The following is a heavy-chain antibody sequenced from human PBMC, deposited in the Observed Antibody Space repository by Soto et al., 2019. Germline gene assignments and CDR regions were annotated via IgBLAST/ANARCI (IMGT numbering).Heavy chain of an antibody. CDR3: AKVFVFTIREGFDY. CDR2: ITGSGDST. V-gene: IGHV3-23*01. D-gene: IGHD3-3*01. CDR1: GFTFSSYA. Sequence: EVQLLESGGGLVQPGGSVRLSCAASGFTFSSYAMSWVRQAPGKGLEWVSAITGSGDSTYYADSVKGRFTVSRDNSKNTLYLQMNSLRAEDTAVYYCAKVFVFTIREGFDYWGLGTLVTVSS. J-gene: IGHJ4*02.